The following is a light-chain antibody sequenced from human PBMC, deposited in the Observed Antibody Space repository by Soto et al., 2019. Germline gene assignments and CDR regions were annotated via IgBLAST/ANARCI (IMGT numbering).Light chain of an antibody. CDR3: HQSYGTPWT. CDR2: WAS. Sequence: IVMTQSPDSLAVSLGERATINCKSSQSVLYSPNSKNYLAWYQQKPGQPPKLLIYWASIRESGVPDRFTGSGSATDFTLTISSLQAEDVAVYYCHQSYGTPWTFGQGTKVEIK. CDR1: QSVLYSPNSKNY. J-gene: IGKJ1*01. V-gene: IGKV4-1*01.